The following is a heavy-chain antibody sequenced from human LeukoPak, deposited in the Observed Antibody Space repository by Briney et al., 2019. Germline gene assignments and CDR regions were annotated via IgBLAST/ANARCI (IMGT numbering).Heavy chain of an antibody. CDR1: GYTFTCYY. CDR2: INPNSGGT. V-gene: IGHV1-2*02. J-gene: IGHJ5*02. Sequence: GASVKVSCKASGYTFTCYYMHWLRQAPAQGLDLMGLINPNSGGTNYAQKFQGRVTMTRDTSISTAYMEMSRLRSDDTAVYYCARDPMVGATHNWFDHWGQGTLVTVSS. CDR3: ARDPMVGATHNWFDH. D-gene: IGHD1-26*01.